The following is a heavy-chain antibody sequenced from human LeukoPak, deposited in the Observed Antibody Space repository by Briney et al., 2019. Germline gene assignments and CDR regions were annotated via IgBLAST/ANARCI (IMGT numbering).Heavy chain of an antibody. J-gene: IGHJ4*02. Sequence: GGSLRLSCAASGFTFSSYSMNWVRQAPGKGLEWVSYISSSSSTINYADSVKGRFTISRDNAKNSLYLQMNSLRAEDTAVYYCARDQGYDFWSGYSKFDYWGQGTLVTVSS. V-gene: IGHV3-48*01. CDR2: ISSSSSTI. CDR1: GFTFSSYS. D-gene: IGHD3-3*01. CDR3: ARDQGYDFWSGYSKFDY.